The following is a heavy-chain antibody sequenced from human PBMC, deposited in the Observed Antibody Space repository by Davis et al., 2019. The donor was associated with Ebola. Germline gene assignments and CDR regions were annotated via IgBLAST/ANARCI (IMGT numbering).Heavy chain of an antibody. CDR2: INHSGST. V-gene: IGHV4-34*01. J-gene: IGHJ6*04. Sequence: MPSETLSLTCAAHGGSFSGFYWSWIRQPPGKGLEWIGEINHSGSTTYNPSLRSRVTLSVDKSKNQFSLTLTSVTAADTAVYYCARETVLTGYYYYYVMDVWGKGTAVTVSS. D-gene: IGHD3-9*01. CDR1: GGSFSGFY. CDR3: ARETVLTGYYYYYVMDV.